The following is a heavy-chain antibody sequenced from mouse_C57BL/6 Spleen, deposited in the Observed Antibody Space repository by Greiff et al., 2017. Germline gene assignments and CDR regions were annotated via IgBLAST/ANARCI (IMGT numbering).Heavy chain of an antibody. V-gene: IGHV1-15*01. CDR3: TRVYDYDWAMDY. Sequence: VKLVESGAELVRPGASVTLSCKASGYTFTDYEMHWVKQTPVHGLEWIGAIDPETGGTAYNQKFKGKAILTADKSSSTAYMELRSLTSEDSAVYYCTRVYDYDWAMDYWGQGTSVTVSS. J-gene: IGHJ4*01. D-gene: IGHD2-4*01. CDR1: GYTFTDYE. CDR2: IDPETGGT.